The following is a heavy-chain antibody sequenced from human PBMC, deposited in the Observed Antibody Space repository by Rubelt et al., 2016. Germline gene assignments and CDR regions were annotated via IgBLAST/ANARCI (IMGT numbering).Heavy chain of an antibody. CDR2: INHSGST. D-gene: IGHD6-13*01. CDR3: ARLGVGGSSSWYEDAFDI. J-gene: IGHJ3*02. V-gene: IGHV4-34*01. Sequence: QVQLQQWGAGLLKPSETLSLTCAVYGGSFSGYYWSWIRQPPGKGLEWIGEINHSGSTNYNPSLKGGVTISVDTSKNQFSLKLSSVTAADTAVYYCARLGVGGSSSWYEDAFDIWGQGTVVTVSS. CDR1: GGSFSGYY.